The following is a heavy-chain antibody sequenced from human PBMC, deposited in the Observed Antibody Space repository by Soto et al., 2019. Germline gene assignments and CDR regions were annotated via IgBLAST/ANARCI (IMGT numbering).Heavy chain of an antibody. V-gene: IGHV3-30*03. J-gene: IGHJ5*01. Sequence: GGSLRLSCAASGFTYSTYTMHWVRQAPGKGLEWVAVISYGREKYYVDPVKGRFTISRDNAKNSLYLDMVSLRAEDTAVYYCARQMFFRNDDYYSVYRLVDSWGQGSLVTVSS. CDR1: GFTYSTYT. CDR3: ARQMFFRNDDYYSVYRLVDS. CDR2: ISYGREK. D-gene: IGHD3-16*01.